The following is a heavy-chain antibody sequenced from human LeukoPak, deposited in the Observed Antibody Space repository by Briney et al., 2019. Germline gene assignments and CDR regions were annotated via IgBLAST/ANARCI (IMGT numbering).Heavy chain of an antibody. CDR1: GFTFSSYA. V-gene: IGHV3-64*01. D-gene: IGHD3-3*01. CDR2: ISSNGGST. J-gene: IGHJ6*03. CDR3: ARVQPDYDFWSGYISYYYYYMDV. Sequence: PGGSLRLSCAASGFTFSSYAMHWVRQAPGKGLEYVSAISSNGGSTYYANSVKGRFTISRDNSKNTLYLQMGSLRAEDMDVYYCARVQPDYDFWSGYISYYYYYMDVWGKGTTVTVSS.